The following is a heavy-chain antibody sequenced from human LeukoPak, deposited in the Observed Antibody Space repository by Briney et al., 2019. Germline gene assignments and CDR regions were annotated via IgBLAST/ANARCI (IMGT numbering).Heavy chain of an antibody. CDR3: ARVCSPLLLIYAFDV. D-gene: IGHD2/OR15-2a*01. V-gene: IGHV1-18*01. Sequence: ASVKVSCKASGYTFTSYGISWVRQAPGQGLEWMGWISAYNGNTNYAQKLQGRVTMTTDTSTSTAYMELRSLRSEDTAVYYCARVCSPLLLIYAFDVWGQGTMVTVSS. CDR1: GYTFTSYG. CDR2: ISAYNGNT. J-gene: IGHJ3*01.